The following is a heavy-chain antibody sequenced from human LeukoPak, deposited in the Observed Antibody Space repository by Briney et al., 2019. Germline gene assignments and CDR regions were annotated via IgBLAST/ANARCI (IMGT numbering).Heavy chain of an antibody. CDR1: GYSFTSYW. CDR3: ARIVEMATIGGNWFDP. J-gene: IGHJ5*02. Sequence: GESLKISCKGSGYSFTSYWIGWVRQMPGKGLEWMGIIYPGDSDTRYSPSFQGQVTISADKSISTAYLQWSSLKASDTAMYYCARIVEMATIGGNWFDPWGQGTLVTVSS. V-gene: IGHV5-51*01. CDR2: IYPGDSDT. D-gene: IGHD5-24*01.